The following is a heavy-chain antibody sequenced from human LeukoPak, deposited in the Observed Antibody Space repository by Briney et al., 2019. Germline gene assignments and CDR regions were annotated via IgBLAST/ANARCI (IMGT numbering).Heavy chain of an antibody. CDR1: GGSISSSSYY. Sequence: SETLSLTCTVSGGSISSSSYYWGWIRQPPGKGLEWIGSIYYSGSTYYNPSLKSRVTISVDTSKNQFSLKLSSVTAADTAVYYCARDYYDILTGYYTNWFDPWGQGTLVTVSS. J-gene: IGHJ5*02. CDR3: ARDYYDILTGYYTNWFDP. V-gene: IGHV4-39*02. CDR2: IYYSGST. D-gene: IGHD3-9*01.